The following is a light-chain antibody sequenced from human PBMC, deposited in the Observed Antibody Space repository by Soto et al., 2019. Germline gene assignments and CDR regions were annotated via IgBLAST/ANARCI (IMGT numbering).Light chain of an antibody. CDR3: QQYGNSPT. V-gene: IGKV3-11*01. Sequence: EIVLTHSPATLSLSPGERATLSCRASQSVSSYLAWYQQKPGQAPRLLIYDASNRATGIPARFSGSGSGTEFTLTISSLQPDDFAVYFCQQYGNSPTFGQGTKVDIK. CDR1: QSVSSY. CDR2: DAS. J-gene: IGKJ1*01.